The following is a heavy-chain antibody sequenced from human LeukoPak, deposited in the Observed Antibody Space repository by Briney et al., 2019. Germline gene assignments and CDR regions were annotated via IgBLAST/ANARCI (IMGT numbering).Heavy chain of an antibody. CDR1: GGSISSYY. V-gene: IGHV4-4*07. CDR2: IYSSGST. CDR3: ARGVYGSGDY. D-gene: IGHD3-10*01. J-gene: IGHJ4*02. Sequence: SETLSLTCTVSGGSISSYYWSWIRQPAGKGLEWIGRIYSSGSTNYNPSLKSRVTMSVATSKNPFTLKLTSVTAADTAVYYCARGVYGSGDYWGQGTLVTVSS.